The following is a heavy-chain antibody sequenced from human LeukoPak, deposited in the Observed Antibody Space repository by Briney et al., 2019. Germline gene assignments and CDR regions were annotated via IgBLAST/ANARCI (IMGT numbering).Heavy chain of an antibody. CDR2: ISTYNGNT. CDR1: GYTFINYD. J-gene: IGHJ5*02. CDR3: AREEDDYGDPNWFDP. V-gene: IGHV1-18*01. Sequence: ASVKVSCKASGYTFINYDFSWVRQAPGQGLEWMGWISTYNGNTNYAQKLQGRVTMTTDTSTSTAYMELRSLRSDDTAVYYCAREEDDYGDPNWFDPWGQGTLVTVSS. D-gene: IGHD4-17*01.